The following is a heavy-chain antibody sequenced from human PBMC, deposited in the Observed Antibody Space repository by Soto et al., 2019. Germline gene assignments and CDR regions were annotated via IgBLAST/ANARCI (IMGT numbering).Heavy chain of an antibody. J-gene: IGHJ4*02. CDR3: SRDIRGLYYDILTGYYLYYFDY. D-gene: IGHD3-9*01. CDR2: IYYSGST. Sequence: SETLSLTCTVSGGSVSSGSYYWSWIRQPPGKGLEWIGYIYYSGSTNYNPSLKSRVTISVDTSKNQFSLKLSSVTAADTAVYYCSRDIRGLYYDILTGYYLYYFDYWGQGTLVTVSS. V-gene: IGHV4-61*01. CDR1: GGSVSSGSYY.